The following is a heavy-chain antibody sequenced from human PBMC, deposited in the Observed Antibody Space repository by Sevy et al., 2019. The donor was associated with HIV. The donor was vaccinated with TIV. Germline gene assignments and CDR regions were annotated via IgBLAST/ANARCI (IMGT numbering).Heavy chain of an antibody. CDR1: GGSISSYY. D-gene: IGHD2-15*01. CDR3: ARHLVGRNWFDP. CDR2: LYHSGST. J-gene: IGHJ5*02. V-gene: IGHV4-59*08. Sequence: SETLSLTCTVSGGSISSYYWSWIRQPPGKGLEWIGYLYHSGSTNDNPSLKGRVTISLDTSKNQFSLELSSVTAADTAVYYCARHLVGRNWFDPWGPGTLVTVSS.